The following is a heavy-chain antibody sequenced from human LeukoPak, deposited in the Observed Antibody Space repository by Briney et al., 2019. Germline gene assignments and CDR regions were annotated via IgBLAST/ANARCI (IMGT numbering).Heavy chain of an antibody. D-gene: IGHD5-12*01. J-gene: IGHJ4*02. CDR2: IYHSGST. CDR1: GGSISSGGYS. Sequence: SQTLSHTCAVSGGSISSGGYSWSWIRQPPGKGLEWIGYIYHSGSTYYNPSLKSRVTISVDRSKNQFSLKLSSVTAADTAVYYCARSPPPMFSDYVDYFDYWGQGTLVTVSS. CDR3: ARSPPPMFSDYVDYFDY. V-gene: IGHV4-30-2*01.